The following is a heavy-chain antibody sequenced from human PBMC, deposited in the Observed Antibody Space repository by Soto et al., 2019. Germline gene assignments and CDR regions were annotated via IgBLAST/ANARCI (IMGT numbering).Heavy chain of an antibody. CDR3: ARGVAVTRTEEVSYYFDY. CDR2: INHSGST. Sequence: SETLSLTCAVYGGSFSGYYWSWIRQPPGKGLEWIGEINHSGSTNYNPSLKSRVTISVDTSKNQFSLKLSSVTAADTAVYYCARGVAVTRTEEVSYYFDYWGQGTLVTVSS. D-gene: IGHD2-21*02. J-gene: IGHJ4*02. CDR1: GGSFSGYY. V-gene: IGHV4-34*01.